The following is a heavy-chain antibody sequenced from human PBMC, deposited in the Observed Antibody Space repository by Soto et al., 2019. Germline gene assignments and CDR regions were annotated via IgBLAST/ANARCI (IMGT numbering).Heavy chain of an antibody. CDR2: ISYDGSNK. CDR3: ARDKSPYISGWHNRHFDY. D-gene: IGHD6-19*01. J-gene: IGHJ4*02. V-gene: IGHV3-30-3*01. CDR1: GFTFSSYA. Sequence: QVQLVESGGGVVQPGRSLRISCAASGFTFSSYAMHWVRQAPGKGLERVAVISYDGSNKYYADSVKGRFTISRDNSKNTLYLQMNSLRAEDTTVYYCARDKSPYISGWHNRHFDYWCQGTLVTVSS.